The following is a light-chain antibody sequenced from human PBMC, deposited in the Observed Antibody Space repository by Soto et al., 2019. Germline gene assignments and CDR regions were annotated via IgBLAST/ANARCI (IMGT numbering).Light chain of an antibody. CDR3: AVWDQSLTGWV. J-gene: IGLJ3*02. Sequence: QLVLTQSPSASASLGASVKLTCTLSSGHSSYAIAWHQQQPEKGPRYLMKLNSDGSHSKGDGIPDRFSGSSSGAERYLTISSLQSEDEADYYCAVWDQSLTGWVFGGGTKLTVL. CDR2: LNSDGSH. V-gene: IGLV4-69*01. CDR1: SGHSSYA.